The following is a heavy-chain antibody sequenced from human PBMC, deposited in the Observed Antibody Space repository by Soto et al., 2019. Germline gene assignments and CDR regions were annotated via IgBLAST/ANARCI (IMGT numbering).Heavy chain of an antibody. Sequence: GSLRLSCSASRFTFSTYAMSWVRRAPGKGLEWVSGISGGGGDTSYADSVRGRFTCSRDNSKNTLYLQMNSLRAEDTAVYYCATDTVINGYYYYGMDVWGQGTTVTVSS. V-gene: IGHV3-23*01. J-gene: IGHJ6*02. CDR1: RFTFSTYA. D-gene: IGHD3-22*01. CDR3: ATDTVINGYYYYGMDV. CDR2: ISGGGGDT.